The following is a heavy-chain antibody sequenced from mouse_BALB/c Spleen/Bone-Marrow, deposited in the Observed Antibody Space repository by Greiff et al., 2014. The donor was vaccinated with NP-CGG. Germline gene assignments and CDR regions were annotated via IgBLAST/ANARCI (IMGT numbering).Heavy chain of an antibody. Sequence: QVQLKQSGAELVRPGASVKLSCKASGYSFTIYWMNWVKQRPGQGLEWIGMIHPSDIETRLNQKFKDKATLTVDESSNTAYMQLSSPTSEDSAVYYCARGEITAFAYWGQGTLVTVSA. J-gene: IGHJ3*01. CDR2: IHPSDIET. CDR1: GYSFTIYW. CDR3: ARGEITAFAY. D-gene: IGHD2-4*01. V-gene: IGHV1-61*01.